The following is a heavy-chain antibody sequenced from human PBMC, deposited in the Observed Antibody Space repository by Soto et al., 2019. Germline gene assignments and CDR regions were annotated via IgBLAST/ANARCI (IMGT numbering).Heavy chain of an antibody. V-gene: IGHV6-1*01. Sequence: QTLSLTCAISGDSVSSNSAAWNWMMQSPSRGLEWLGRTYYRSKWYNDYAVSVKSRITINPDTSKNQFSLQLNSVTPEDTAVYYCAREFWREGMDVWGQGTTVTVSS. CDR3: AREFWREGMDV. CDR1: GDSVSSNSAA. J-gene: IGHJ6*02. D-gene: IGHD3-3*01. CDR2: TYYRSKWYN.